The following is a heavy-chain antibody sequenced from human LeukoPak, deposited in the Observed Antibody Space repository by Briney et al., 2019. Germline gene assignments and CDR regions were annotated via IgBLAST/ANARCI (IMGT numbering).Heavy chain of an antibody. CDR1: GGSISSGDYY. J-gene: IGHJ5*02. D-gene: IGHD6-13*01. CDR3: ARVARYSSSWYWFDP. CDR2: IYDSGST. Sequence: SETLSLTCTVSGGSISSGDYYWSWIRQHPGKGLEGIGYIYDSGSTYYNPSLKRRVTRSEATSKNQLSLNLSAVTAADTAVYYCARVARYSSSWYWFDPWGQGILVTVSS. V-gene: IGHV4-31*03.